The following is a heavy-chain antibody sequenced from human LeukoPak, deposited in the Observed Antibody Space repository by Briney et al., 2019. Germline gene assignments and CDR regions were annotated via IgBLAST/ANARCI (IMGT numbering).Heavy chain of an antibody. CDR3: AELGITMIGGV. V-gene: IGHV3-30*04. D-gene: IGHD3-10*02. CDR1: GFNFNTYT. J-gene: IGHJ6*04. CDR2: ISYDGGDK. Sequence: PGGSPRLSCAASGFNFNTYTMHWVRQAPGKGLEWVAVISYDGGDKFYADSVKGRFTISRDNAKNSLYLQMNSLRAEDTAVYYCAELGITMIGGVWGKGTTVTISS.